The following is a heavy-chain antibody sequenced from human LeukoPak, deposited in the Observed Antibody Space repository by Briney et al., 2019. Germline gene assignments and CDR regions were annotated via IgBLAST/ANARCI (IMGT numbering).Heavy chain of an antibody. V-gene: IGHV4-4*07. CDR3: ARGRYGSGSYTTDY. D-gene: IGHD3-10*01. Sequence: SETLSLTCTVSGGSISSYYWSWIRQPAGKGLEWIGRIYTSGSTNYNPSLKSRVTMPVDTSKNQFSLKLSSVTAADTAVYYCARGRYGSGSYTTDYWGQGTLVTVSS. CDR2: IYTSGST. J-gene: IGHJ4*02. CDR1: GGSISSYY.